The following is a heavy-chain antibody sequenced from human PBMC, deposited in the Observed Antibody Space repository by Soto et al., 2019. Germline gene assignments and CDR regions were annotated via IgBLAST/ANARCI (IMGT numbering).Heavy chain of an antibody. J-gene: IGHJ4*02. CDR1: GFTFSSDW. CDR3: ARGVH. Sequence: EVQLVESGGGLVQPGGSLRLSCAASGFTFSSDWMSWVRQAPGRGLEWVANIKHDGSEKYYVDSVMDRFTISRDNAKNSLSLQMNSLRAEDTAVYYCARGVHWGQGTLVTGSS. D-gene: IGHD6-6*01. CDR2: IKHDGSEK. V-gene: IGHV3-7*01.